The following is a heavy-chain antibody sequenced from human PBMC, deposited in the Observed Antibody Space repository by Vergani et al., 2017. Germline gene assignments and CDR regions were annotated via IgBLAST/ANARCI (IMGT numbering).Heavy chain of an antibody. D-gene: IGHD2-2*01. CDR2: ISSKAYGQAT. Sequence: EVQLVESGGDLVQPGRSLRLSCTASGFTFGYHALDWFRQAPGQGLEWVGGISSKAYGQATIYAASVKVRFTISRDDSRSVAYLQVNNLQTEDRAMYDCVRDRVAMLGGGDALDIWGQGTMVTVSS. CDR3: VRDRVAMLGGGDALDI. CDR1: GFTFGYHA. V-gene: IGHV3-49*03. J-gene: IGHJ3*02.